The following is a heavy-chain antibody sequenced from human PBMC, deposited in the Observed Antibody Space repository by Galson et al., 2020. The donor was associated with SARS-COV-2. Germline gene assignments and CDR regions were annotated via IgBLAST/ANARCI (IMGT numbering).Heavy chain of an antibody. CDR2: VIHVFHTA. V-gene: IGHV1-69*13. Sequence: SVKVSCKANGGTFSSSDVNWVRQAPGHGLEWLGGVIHVFHTATYAQKFQGRVKITADEPTPTAYMELTSLSSDDTAVYFCVRGEVQTLDYWGQGTLVTVSS. D-gene: IGHD1-1*01. J-gene: IGHJ4*02. CDR1: GGTFSSSD. CDR3: VRGEVQTLDY.